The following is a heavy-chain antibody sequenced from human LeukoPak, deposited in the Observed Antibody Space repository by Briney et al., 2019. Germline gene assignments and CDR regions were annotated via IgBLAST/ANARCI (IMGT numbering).Heavy chain of an antibody. CDR1: GFTVSSNY. D-gene: IGHD2-8*01. J-gene: IGHJ4*02. V-gene: IGHV3-66*01. CDR2: IYSGGNT. CDR3: ARELCSNGVCYTAFDY. Sequence: GGSLRLSCAASGFTVSSNYMSWVRQAPGKGLEWVSVIYSGGNTYYADSVKGRFTISRDNSKNTMYLQMNSLRAEDTAVYFCARELCSNGVCYTAFDYRGQGTLVTVSS.